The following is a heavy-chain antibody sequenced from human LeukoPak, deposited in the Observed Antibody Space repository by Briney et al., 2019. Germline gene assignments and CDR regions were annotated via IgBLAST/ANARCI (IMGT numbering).Heavy chain of an antibody. Sequence: ASVNVSCKSCGYIHTGYYMHCVRQARGQGLEGVGWINPNSGGTNNEQKFKGRAPLTRDTSISTANMELSRLRSDDTAVYYCARAPRGYSYGSYYFDYWGQGTLVTVSS. D-gene: IGHD5-18*01. CDR3: ARAPRGYSYGSYYFDY. J-gene: IGHJ4*02. CDR2: INPNSGGT. V-gene: IGHV1-2*02. CDR1: GYIHTGYY.